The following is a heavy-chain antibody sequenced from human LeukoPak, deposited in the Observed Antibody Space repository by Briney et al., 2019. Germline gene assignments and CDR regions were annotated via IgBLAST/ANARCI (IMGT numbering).Heavy chain of an antibody. CDR2: INPNSGNT. V-gene: IGHV1-8*02. CDR3: ARPIYYYDSSHDAFDI. J-gene: IGHJ3*02. Sequence: ASVKVSCKASGYTFTGYYMHWVRQAPGQGLEWMGWINPNSGNTGYAQKFQGRVTMTRNTSISTAYMELSSLRSEDTAVYYCARPIYYYDSSHDAFDIWGQGTTVTVSS. CDR1: GYTFTGYY. D-gene: IGHD3-22*01.